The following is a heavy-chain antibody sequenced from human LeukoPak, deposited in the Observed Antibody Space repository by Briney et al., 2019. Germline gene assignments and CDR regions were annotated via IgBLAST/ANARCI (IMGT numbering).Heavy chain of an antibody. Sequence: GESLKISCKGSGYSFTSYWIGWVRQMPGKGLEWMGIIYPGDSDTRYSPSFQGQVTISADKSISTAYLQWSSLKASDTAMYYCARAGKYSSSWPPYYYGMDVWGQGTTVTVSS. CDR1: GYSFTSYW. CDR3: ARAGKYSSSWPPYYYGMDV. D-gene: IGHD6-13*01. CDR2: IYPGDSDT. V-gene: IGHV5-51*01. J-gene: IGHJ6*02.